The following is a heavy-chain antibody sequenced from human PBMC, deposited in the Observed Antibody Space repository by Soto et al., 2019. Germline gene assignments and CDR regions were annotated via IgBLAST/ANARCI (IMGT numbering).Heavy chain of an antibody. J-gene: IGHJ5*02. CDR1: GVYISSGGYS. Sequence: SETMSLTSAVSGVYISSGGYSWSWLRKPPGRGLEWIGYIYHSGSTYYNPSLKSRVTISVDRSKNQFSLKLSSVTAADTAVYYCARVPGPWGQGTLVTVS. V-gene: IGHV4-30-2*01. CDR2: IYHSGST. CDR3: ARVPGP.